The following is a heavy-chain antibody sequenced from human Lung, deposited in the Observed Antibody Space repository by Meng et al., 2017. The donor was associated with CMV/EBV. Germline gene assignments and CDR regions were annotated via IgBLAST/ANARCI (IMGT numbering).Heavy chain of an antibody. Sequence: GGSLRLXCAASGFTFSSYGMHWVRQAPGKGLEWLSYISSARGTTYYGDSVKGRFTISRDNAKNSLYLQMNSLRAEDTAVYYCARDKECSSSRCAWDYYYYYGIDVWXQGTVVTVSS. CDR1: GFTFSSYG. D-gene: IGHD2-2*01. J-gene: IGHJ6*02. CDR3: ARDKECSSSRCAWDYYYYYGIDV. CDR2: ISSARGTT. V-gene: IGHV3-48*04.